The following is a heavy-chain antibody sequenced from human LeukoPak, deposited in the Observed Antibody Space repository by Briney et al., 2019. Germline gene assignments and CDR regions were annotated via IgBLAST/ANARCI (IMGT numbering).Heavy chain of an antibody. CDR1: GYTFTGYY. V-gene: IGHV1-2*02. Sequence: ASVKVSCKASGYTFTGYYMHWVRQAPGQGLEWMGWINPNSGGTNYAQKFQGRVTMTRDTSISTAYMELSRLRSDDTAVYYCERDDVVGATNHLWFDPWGQGTLVTVSS. CDR2: INPNSGGT. CDR3: ERDDVVGATNHLWFDP. J-gene: IGHJ5*02. D-gene: IGHD1-26*01.